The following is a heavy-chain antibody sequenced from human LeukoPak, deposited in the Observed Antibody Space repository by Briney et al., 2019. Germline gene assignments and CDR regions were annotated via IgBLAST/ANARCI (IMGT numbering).Heavy chain of an antibody. V-gene: IGHV4-34*01. J-gene: IGHJ6*04. CDR3: ARSARWFDP. D-gene: IGHD3-10*01. CDR2: INHSGST. CDR1: GGSFSGYY. Sequence: PAETLSLTCAVYGGSFSGYYWSWIRQPPGKGLEWIGEINHSGSTNYNPSLKSRVTISVDTSKNQFSLKLSSVTAADTAVYYCARSARWFDPWGKGTTVTISS.